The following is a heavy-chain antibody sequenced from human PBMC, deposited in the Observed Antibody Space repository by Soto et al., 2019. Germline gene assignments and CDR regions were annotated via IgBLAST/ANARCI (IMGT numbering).Heavy chain of an antibody. CDR3: ARDDRSVSGVVTLDH. Sequence: QVQIVQSGAEVKRPGASVRVSCRATGYSFKNYAVHWVRQAPGQRLEWMGFTNEGSGNTRFSQKFQGRISITRDTSASTVYLDPSSLTSEDTAIYYCARDDRSVSGVVTLDHWGPGTLVTVSS. D-gene: IGHD3-3*01. CDR1: GYSFKNYA. CDR2: TNEGSGNT. V-gene: IGHV1-3*01. J-gene: IGHJ4*02.